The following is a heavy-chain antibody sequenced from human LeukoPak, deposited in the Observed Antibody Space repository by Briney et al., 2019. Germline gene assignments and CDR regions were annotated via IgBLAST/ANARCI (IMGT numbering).Heavy chain of an antibody. V-gene: IGHV3-21*01. J-gene: IGHJ4*02. CDR2: ISSHSIYI. Sequence: SGGSLRLSCAASGFTVSSNYMSWVRQAPGKGLEWVSTISSHSIYIYYADSVKGRFTISRDNAKNSLSLQMNSLRAEDTAVYYCTRDASLSQPGGSDYWGQGTLVTVSS. D-gene: IGHD6-13*01. CDR1: GFTVSSNY. CDR3: TRDASLSQPGGSDY.